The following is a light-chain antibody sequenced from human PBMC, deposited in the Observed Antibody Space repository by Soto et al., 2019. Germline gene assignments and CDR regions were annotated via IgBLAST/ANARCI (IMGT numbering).Light chain of an antibody. Sequence: DIQMTQSPSTLSGSVGDRVTITCRASQTSSSWLSWYQQKPGKAPKLLNYKASTLKSGVPSRFSGSGSGTEFTLTISSLQPDDFATYYCQHYNSYSEVFGQGTKGDI. V-gene: IGKV1-5*03. CDR1: QTSSSW. CDR3: QHYNSYSEV. CDR2: KAS. J-gene: IGKJ1*01.